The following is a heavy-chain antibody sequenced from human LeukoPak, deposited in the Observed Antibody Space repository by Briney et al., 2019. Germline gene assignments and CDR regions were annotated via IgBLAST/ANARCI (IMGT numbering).Heavy chain of an antibody. V-gene: IGHV1-2*02. CDR1: GYTFIDYY. J-gene: IGHJ4*02. CDR3: ARGDVDTAMVTPDY. CDR2: IHPNSGGT. D-gene: IGHD5-18*01. Sequence: ASEKGSCKASGYTFIDYYMHWVRHAPGQAPGQGLELMGWIHPNSGGTNYAQKFQGRVTMTRDTSISTAYMELSRLSSDDTAVYYCARGDVDTAMVTPDYWGQGTLVTVSS.